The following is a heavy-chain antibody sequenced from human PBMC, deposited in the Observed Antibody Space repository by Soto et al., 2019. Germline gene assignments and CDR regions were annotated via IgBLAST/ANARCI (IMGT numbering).Heavy chain of an antibody. V-gene: IGHV3-23*01. CDR2: ISGSGGST. CDR1: GFTFSSYA. Sequence: EVQLLESGGGLVQPGGSLRLSCAASGFTFSSYAMSWVRQAPGKGLEWVSAISGSGGSTYYADSVKGRFTISRDNSKNTLDLQMNSLRAEDTAVYYCAKDPGIAARFYYYGMDVWGQGTTVTVSS. D-gene: IGHD6-6*01. J-gene: IGHJ6*02. CDR3: AKDPGIAARFYYYGMDV.